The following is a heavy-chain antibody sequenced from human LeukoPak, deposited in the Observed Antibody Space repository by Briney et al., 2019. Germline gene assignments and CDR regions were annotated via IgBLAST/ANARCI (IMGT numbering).Heavy chain of an antibody. CDR2: INPSGGST. J-gene: IGHJ6*02. CDR3: AREDVVLVDAVRYYYYGMDV. D-gene: IGHD2-8*01. CDR1: GYNFISYY. V-gene: IGHV1-46*01. Sequence: ASVKVSCKASGYNFISYYMHWVRQAPGQGLEWMGIINPSGGSTSYAQKFQDRVTMTRDTSTSTVYMELSSLKSEDTAVYYCAREDVVLVDAVRYYYYGMDVWGQGTTVTVFS.